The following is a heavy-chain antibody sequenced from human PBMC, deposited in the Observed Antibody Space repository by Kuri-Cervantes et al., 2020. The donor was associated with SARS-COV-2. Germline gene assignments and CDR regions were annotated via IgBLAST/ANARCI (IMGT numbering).Heavy chain of an antibody. CDR3: ARNDFWSGYYFDY. V-gene: IGHV3-11*04. Sequence: GGSLRLSCAASGFIFSDFYMRWIRQAPGKGLEWVSYISSSGSTIYYADSVKGRFTISRDNAKNSLYLQMNSLRAEDTAVYYCARNDFWSGYYFDYWGQGTLVTVSS. CDR1: GFIFSDFY. J-gene: IGHJ4*02. CDR2: ISSSGSTI. D-gene: IGHD3-3*01.